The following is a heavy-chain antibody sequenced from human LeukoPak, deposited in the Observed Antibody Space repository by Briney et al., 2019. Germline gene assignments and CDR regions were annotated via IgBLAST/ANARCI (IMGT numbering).Heavy chain of an antibody. D-gene: IGHD3-3*01. CDR3: AKDLSLFWSAYFDY. J-gene: IGHJ4*02. CDR1: GFTFSSYG. V-gene: IGHV3-33*06. Sequence: PGGSLRLSCAASGFTFSSYGMHWVRQAPGKGLEWVAVIWYDGSNKYYADSVKGRFTISRDNSKNTLYLQMNSQRAEDTAVYYCAKDLSLFWSAYFDYWGQGTLVTVSS. CDR2: IWYDGSNK.